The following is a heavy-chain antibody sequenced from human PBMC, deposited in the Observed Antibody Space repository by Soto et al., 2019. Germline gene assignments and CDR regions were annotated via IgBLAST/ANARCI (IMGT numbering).Heavy chain of an antibody. Sequence: QVQLQESGPGLVKPSETLSLTCAVSGDSISSYYCMWIRQPPGKGLESIGYLYYGRSANYNPSLKSRVTLSVDTSTNQCALTLSAMTAADTAVYYCSLRSMAVVPEYWGQGTLVTVSS. CDR1: GDSISSYY. CDR2: LYYGRSA. CDR3: SLRSMAVVPEY. V-gene: IGHV4-59*01. D-gene: IGHD3-22*01. J-gene: IGHJ4*02.